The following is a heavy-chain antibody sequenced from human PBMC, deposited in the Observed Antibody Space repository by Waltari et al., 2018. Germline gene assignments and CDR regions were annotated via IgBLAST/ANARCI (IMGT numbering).Heavy chain of an antibody. CDR1: GGSISSGGYS. CDR3: AREKARGNWFDP. CDR2: IYYSGST. V-gene: IGHV4-31*03. J-gene: IGHJ5*02. Sequence: QVQLKESGPGLVKPSQTLSLTCPVSGGSISSGGYSWSWIRQHPGKGLEWIGYIYYSGSTYYNPSLKSRVTISVDTSKTQFSLKLSSVTAADTAVYYCAREKARGNWFDPWGQGTLVTVSS.